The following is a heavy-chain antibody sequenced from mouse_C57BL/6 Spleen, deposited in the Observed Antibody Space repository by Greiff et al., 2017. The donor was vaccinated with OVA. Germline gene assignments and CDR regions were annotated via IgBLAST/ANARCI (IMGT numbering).Heavy chain of an antibody. V-gene: IGHV5-4*01. CDR3: ARDGYGGGYAMDD. Sequence: EVKLVESGGGLVKPGGSLKLSCAASGFTFSSYAMSWVRQTPEKRLEWVATISDGGSYTYYPDNVQGRFTISRDNAKNNLYLQMSHLKSEDTAMYYCARDGYGGGYAMDDWGQGTSVTVSS. CDR2: ISDGGSYT. J-gene: IGHJ4*01. D-gene: IGHD2-2*01. CDR1: GFTFSSYA.